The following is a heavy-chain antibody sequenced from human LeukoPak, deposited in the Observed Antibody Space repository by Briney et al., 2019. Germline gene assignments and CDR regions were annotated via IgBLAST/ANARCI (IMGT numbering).Heavy chain of an antibody. CDR1: GFTFSSYE. V-gene: IGHV3-48*03. J-gene: IGHJ4*02. CDR3: AGSPVLLWFGELTKVDY. CDR2: ISSSGSTI. Sequence: GGSLRLSCAASGFTFSSYEMNWVRQAPGKGLEWVSYISSSGSTIYYADSVKGRFTISRDNAKNSLYLQMNSLRAEDTAVYNCAGSPVLLWFGELTKVDYWGQGTLVTVSS. D-gene: IGHD3-10*01.